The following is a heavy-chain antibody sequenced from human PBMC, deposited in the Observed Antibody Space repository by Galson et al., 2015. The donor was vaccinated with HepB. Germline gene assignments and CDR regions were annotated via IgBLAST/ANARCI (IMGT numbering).Heavy chain of an antibody. V-gene: IGHV1-3*01. D-gene: IGHD2-2*01. CDR3: ARLPAAHYGMDV. CDR2: INAGNGNT. CDR1: GYTFTSYA. Sequence: SVKVSCKASGYTFTSYAMHWVRQAPGQRLEWMGWINAGNGNTKYSQKFQGRVTITRDTSASTAYMELSSLRSEDTAVYYCARLPAAHYGMDVWGQGTTVTVSS. J-gene: IGHJ6*02.